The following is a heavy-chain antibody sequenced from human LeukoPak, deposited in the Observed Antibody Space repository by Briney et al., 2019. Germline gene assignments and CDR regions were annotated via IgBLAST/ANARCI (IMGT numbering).Heavy chain of an antibody. CDR3: ASEMDSRGWYGNAFDI. CDR2: VSAYNGNT. V-gene: IGHV1-18*01. Sequence: ASVKVSCKASGYTFTSYGISWVRQAPGQGLEWMGWVSAYNGNTNYAQKLQGRVTMTTDTSTSTAYMELRSLRSDDTAVYYCASEMDSRGWYGNAFDIWGQGTMVTVSS. D-gene: IGHD6-19*01. CDR1: GYTFTSYG. J-gene: IGHJ3*02.